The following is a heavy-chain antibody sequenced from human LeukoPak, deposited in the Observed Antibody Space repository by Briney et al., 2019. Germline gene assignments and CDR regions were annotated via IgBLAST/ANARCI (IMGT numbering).Heavy chain of an antibody. Sequence: ASVKVSCKASGYTFTSYDINWVRQATGQGLEWMGWMNPNSGNTGYAQKFQGRVTMTRNTSISTAYMELSSLRSEDTAVYYCARVGIAAAGTRRDGAFDIWGQGTMVTVSS. D-gene: IGHD6-13*01. J-gene: IGHJ3*02. CDR2: MNPNSGNT. V-gene: IGHV1-8*01. CDR1: GYTFTSYD. CDR3: ARVGIAAAGTRRDGAFDI.